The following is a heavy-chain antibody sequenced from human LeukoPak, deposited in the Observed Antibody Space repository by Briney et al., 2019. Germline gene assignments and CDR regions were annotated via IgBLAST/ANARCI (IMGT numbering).Heavy chain of an antibody. D-gene: IGHD4-17*01. V-gene: IGHV3-23*01. CDR2: ISGSGGRT. Sequence: GGSLRLSCAASGFTFSSYAMNWVRQAPGKGLEWVSGISGSGGRTYYADSVKGRFTISKDNSVNTLYLQINGLRAEDTAVYYCAKEPVIPVTTYSRHFDYWGQGTLVTVSS. CDR1: GFTFSSYA. J-gene: IGHJ4*02. CDR3: AKEPVIPVTTYSRHFDY.